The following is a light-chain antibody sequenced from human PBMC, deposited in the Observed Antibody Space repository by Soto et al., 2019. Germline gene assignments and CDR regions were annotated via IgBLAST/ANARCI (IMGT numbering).Light chain of an antibody. J-gene: IGKJ4*01. CDR2: GAS. Sequence: EIVLTQSPGTLSLSPGERATLSCRASQSVGSSYLAWYQQKPGQAPRLLIYGASSRATGIPDRFSGSGSGTDFTLTISRLEPEDFAVYYCQQFANSLTFGGGTEVEI. V-gene: IGKV3-20*01. CDR3: QQFANSLT. CDR1: QSVGSSY.